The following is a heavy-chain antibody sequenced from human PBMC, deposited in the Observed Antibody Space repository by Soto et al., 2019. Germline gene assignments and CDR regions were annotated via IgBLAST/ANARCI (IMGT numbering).Heavy chain of an antibody. V-gene: IGHV1-3*05. J-gene: IGHJ4*02. D-gene: IGHD4-17*01. CDR2: INAGSGKT. CDR3: TVTTKTSYFDY. CDR1: GYTFTTYG. Sequence: QVQLVQSGAVEKKPGASVKVSCKTSGYTFTTYGMHWVRQAPGQRPEWLGWINAGSGKTKYSQRFRGRVSITRDTSASTVYVDLSSLRSEDTAVYYCTVTTKTSYFDYWGQGTLVIVSS.